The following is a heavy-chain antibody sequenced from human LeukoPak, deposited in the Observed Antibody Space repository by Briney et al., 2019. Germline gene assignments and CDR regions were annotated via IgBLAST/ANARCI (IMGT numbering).Heavy chain of an antibody. J-gene: IGHJ6*02. Sequence: PGGSLRLSCAASGFTFSNYAMSWVRQAPGKGLEWVSAISGSGGSTYYADSVKGRFTISRDNSKTTLYLQMNSLRAEYTAVYYCATVLAYCGGDCYLYYYYGMDVWGQGTTVTVSS. CDR2: ISGSGGST. CDR3: ATVLAYCGGDCYLYYYYGMDV. CDR1: GFTFSNYA. V-gene: IGHV3-23*01. D-gene: IGHD2-21*02.